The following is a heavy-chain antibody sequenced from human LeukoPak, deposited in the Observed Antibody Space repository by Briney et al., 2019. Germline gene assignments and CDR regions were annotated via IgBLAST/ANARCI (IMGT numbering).Heavy chain of an antibody. J-gene: IGHJ2*01. V-gene: IGHV4-59*01. Sequence: SETLSLTCTVSGGSISSYYWSWIRQPPGKGLEWIGYIYYSGSTNYNPSLKSRVTISVDTFKNQFSLKLSSVTAADTAVYYCARGYGGNWGSYWYFDLWGRGTLVTVSS. D-gene: IGHD4-23*01. CDR1: GGSISSYY. CDR2: IYYSGST. CDR3: ARGYGGNWGSYWYFDL.